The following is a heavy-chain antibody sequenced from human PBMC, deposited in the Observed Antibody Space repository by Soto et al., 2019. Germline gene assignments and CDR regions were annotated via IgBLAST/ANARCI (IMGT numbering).Heavy chain of an antibody. CDR3: AGGLKDIVVVPAARYNWFDP. Sequence: SETLSLTCAVYGGSFSGYYWSWIRQPPGKGLEWIGEINHSGSTNYNPSLKSRVTISVDTSKNQFSLKLSSVTAADTAVYYCAGGLKDIVVVPAARYNWFDPWGQGTLVTVSS. CDR2: INHSGST. J-gene: IGHJ5*02. D-gene: IGHD2-2*01. CDR1: GGSFSGYY. V-gene: IGHV4-34*01.